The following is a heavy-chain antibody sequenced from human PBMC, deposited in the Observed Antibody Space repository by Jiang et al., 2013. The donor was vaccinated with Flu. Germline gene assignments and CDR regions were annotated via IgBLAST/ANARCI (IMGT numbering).Heavy chain of an antibody. V-gene: IGHV4-61*02. D-gene: IGHD1-26*01. CDR1: GDSMNSGNYY. J-gene: IGHJ3*01. CDR3: AREWELLPHDVFNV. Sequence: GPGLVKSSQTLSLTCVVSGDSMNSGNYYWNWIRQPAGKGLQWIGRIHSNGRTNYDPSLKSRATISVDSAKNEFSLKLTSVTAADTAVYYCAREWELLPHDVFNVWGRGTTVTVSS. CDR2: IHSNGRT.